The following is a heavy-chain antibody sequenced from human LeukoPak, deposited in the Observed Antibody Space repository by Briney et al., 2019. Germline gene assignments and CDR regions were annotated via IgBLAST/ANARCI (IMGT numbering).Heavy chain of an antibody. Sequence: ASVKVSCKASGYTFTSYYMHWVRQAPGQGLGWMGIINPSGGSTSYAQKFQGRVTMTRDTSTSTVYMELSSLRSEDTAVYYCAREITYYYDSSGYYSAALDYWGQGTLVTVSS. J-gene: IGHJ4*02. V-gene: IGHV1-46*01. CDR3: AREITYYYDSSGYYSAALDY. D-gene: IGHD3-22*01. CDR2: INPSGGST. CDR1: GYTFTSYY.